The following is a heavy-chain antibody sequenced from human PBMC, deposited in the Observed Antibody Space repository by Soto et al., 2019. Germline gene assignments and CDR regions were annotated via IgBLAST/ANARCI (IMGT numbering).Heavy chain of an antibody. CDR3: VRDGTKTLRDWFDP. J-gene: IGHJ5*02. V-gene: IGHV4-4*07. CDR1: GASISGFY. Sequence: SETLSLTFTVSGASISGFYWSWIRKSAGKGLEWIGRIYATGTTDYNPSLKSRVMMSVDTSKKQFSLKLRSVTAADTAVYYCVRDGTKTLRDWFDPWGQGISVTVSS. CDR2: IYATGTT. D-gene: IGHD1-1*01.